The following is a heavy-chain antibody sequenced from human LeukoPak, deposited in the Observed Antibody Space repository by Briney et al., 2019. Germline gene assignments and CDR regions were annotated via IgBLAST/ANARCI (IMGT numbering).Heavy chain of an antibody. J-gene: IGHJ4*02. Sequence: SQTLSLTCTVSGGSISSGSYYWSWIRQPAGMGLEWIGRIYTSGSTNYNPSLKSRVTISVDTSKNQFSLKLSSVTAADTAVYYCAREDIYDYVWGSYRLHWGQGTLVTVSS. CDR1: GGSISSGSYY. CDR2: IYTSGST. D-gene: IGHD3-16*02. CDR3: AREDIYDYVWGSYRLH. V-gene: IGHV4-61*02.